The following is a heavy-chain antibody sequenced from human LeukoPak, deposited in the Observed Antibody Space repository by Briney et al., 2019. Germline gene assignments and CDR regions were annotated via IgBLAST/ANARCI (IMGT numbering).Heavy chain of an antibody. V-gene: IGHV3-48*04. CDR1: GFTFSNAW. D-gene: IGHD3-9*01. CDR2: ISTSGLTI. CDR3: ARGLVGSP. J-gene: IGHJ5*02. Sequence: GGSLRLSCAASGFTFSNAWMNWVRQAPGKGLEWVSYISTSGLTIYYADSAKGRFTVSRDNAKNSLYLQMNNLRAEDTAVYYCARGLVGSPWGQGTLVTVSS.